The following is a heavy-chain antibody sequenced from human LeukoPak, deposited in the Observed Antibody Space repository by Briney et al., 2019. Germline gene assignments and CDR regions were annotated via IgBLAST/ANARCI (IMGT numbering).Heavy chain of an antibody. CDR1: GGSISSYY. CDR3: ARGVYIAAAQYGY. V-gene: IGHV4-59*01. Sequence: PSEALSLTCTVSGGSISSYYWSWIRQPPGKGLEWIGYIYYSGTTNYNPSLKSRVTISVDTSKNQFSLKLSSVTAADTAVYYCARGVYIAAAQYGYWGQGTLVTVSS. D-gene: IGHD6-13*01. J-gene: IGHJ4*02. CDR2: IYYSGTT.